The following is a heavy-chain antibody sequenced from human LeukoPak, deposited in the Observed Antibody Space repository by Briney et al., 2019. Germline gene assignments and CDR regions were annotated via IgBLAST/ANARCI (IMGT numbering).Heavy chain of an antibody. CDR3: ARKSWFGELLFDY. Sequence: SETLSLTCAVSGYSISSGYYWGWIRQPPGKGLEWMGSIYHSGSTYYNPSLKSRVTISVDTSKNQFSLKLSSVTAADTAVYCCARKSWFGELLFDYWGQGTLVTVSS. J-gene: IGHJ4*02. D-gene: IGHD3-10*01. CDR2: IYHSGST. V-gene: IGHV4-38-2*01. CDR1: GYSISSGYY.